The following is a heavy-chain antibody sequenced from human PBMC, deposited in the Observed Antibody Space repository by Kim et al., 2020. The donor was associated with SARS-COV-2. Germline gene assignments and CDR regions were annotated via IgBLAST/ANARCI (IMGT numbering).Heavy chain of an antibody. CDR1: GFTFSSYA. V-gene: IGHV3-23*01. J-gene: IGHJ6*01. Sequence: GGSLRLSCAAAGFTFSSYAMSWVRQAPGQGLEWVSTISGTGGSTYYADSVKGRFTISRDNSKNTLYLQMNSLRAEDTAVYYCGKARYYYGSGSYYGMDV. D-gene: IGHD3-10*01. CDR2: ISGTGGST. CDR3: GKARYYYGSGSYYGMDV.